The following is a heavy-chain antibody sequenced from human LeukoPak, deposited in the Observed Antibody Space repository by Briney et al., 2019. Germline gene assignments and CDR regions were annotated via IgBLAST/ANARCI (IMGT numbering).Heavy chain of an antibody. J-gene: IGHJ5*02. CDR2: TYYRSTWYN. D-gene: IGHD2-2*01. V-gene: IGHV6-1*01. Sequence: QTLSLTCAISGDSVSSNSVTWNWIRQSPSRGLEWLGRTYYRSTWYNDYAVSVRGRITVNSDTSKNQFSLHLNSVTPEDTAVYYCARRPTQYDCFDPWGQGILVTVSS. CDR1: GDSVSSNSVT. CDR3: ARRPTQYDCFDP.